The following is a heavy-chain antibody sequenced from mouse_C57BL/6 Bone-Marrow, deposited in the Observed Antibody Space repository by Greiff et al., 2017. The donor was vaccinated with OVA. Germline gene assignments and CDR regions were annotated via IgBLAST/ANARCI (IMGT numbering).Heavy chain of an antibody. V-gene: IGHV1-55*01. CDR3: ARGRDYYGSSLYWYFDV. D-gene: IGHD1-1*01. CDR1: GYTFTSYW. CDR2: IYPGSGST. Sequence: QVHVKQPGAELVKPGASVKMSCKASGYTFTSYWITWVKQRPGQGLEWIGDIYPGSGSTNYNEKFKSKATLTVDTSSSTAYMQLSSLTSEDSAVYYCARGRDYYGSSLYWYFDVWGTGTTVTVSS. J-gene: IGHJ1*03.